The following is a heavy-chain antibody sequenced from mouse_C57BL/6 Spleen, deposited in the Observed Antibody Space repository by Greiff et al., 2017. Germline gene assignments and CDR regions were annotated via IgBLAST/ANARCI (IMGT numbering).Heavy chain of an antibody. Sequence: DVHLVESGEGLVKPGGSLKLSCAASGFTFSSYAMSWVRQTPEKRLEWVAYISSGGDYIYYADTVKGRFTISRDNARNTLYLQMSSLKSEDTAMYYCTRDPLTGTGYWYFDVWGTGTTVTVSS. J-gene: IGHJ1*03. CDR1: GFTFSSYA. V-gene: IGHV5-9-1*02. CDR2: ISSGGDYI. D-gene: IGHD4-1*01. CDR3: TRDPLTGTGYWYFDV.